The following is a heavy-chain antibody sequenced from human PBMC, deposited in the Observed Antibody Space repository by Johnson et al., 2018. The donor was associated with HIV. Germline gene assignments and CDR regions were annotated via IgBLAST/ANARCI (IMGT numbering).Heavy chain of an antibody. J-gene: IGHJ3*02. Sequence: VQLMESGGGLVQPGGSLRLSCAASGFTVSCNYLTWVRQAPGKGLEWVSFIYTGGSTYYADSVKGRFTISRDNSKNTLHLQMNSLRAEDTAVYYCARGTTGQYHYDAFDIWGQGTMVTVSS. D-gene: IGHD1-14*01. CDR3: ARGTTGQYHYDAFDI. CDR1: GFTVSCNY. V-gene: IGHV3-66*01. CDR2: IYTGGST.